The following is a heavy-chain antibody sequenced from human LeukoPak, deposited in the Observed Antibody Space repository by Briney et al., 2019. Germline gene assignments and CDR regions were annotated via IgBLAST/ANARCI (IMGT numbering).Heavy chain of an antibody. V-gene: IGHV3-43*02. CDR3: AKDIYQGSSSDYYGMDV. CDR2: ISGDGGST. J-gene: IGHJ6*02. D-gene: IGHD6-6*01. Sequence: PGGSLRLSCAASGFTFDDYAMRWVRQAPGKGLEWVSLISGDGGSTYYADSVKGRFTISRDNSKNSLYLQMNSLRTEDTALYYCAKDIYQGSSSDYYGMDVWGQGTTVTVSS. CDR1: GFTFDDYA.